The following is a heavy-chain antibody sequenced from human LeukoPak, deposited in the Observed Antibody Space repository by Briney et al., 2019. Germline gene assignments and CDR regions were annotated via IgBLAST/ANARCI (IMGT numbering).Heavy chain of an antibody. CDR3: ARSYIVVVVAAPSSYGIDV. V-gene: IGHV3-11*04. D-gene: IGHD2-15*01. Sequence: PGGSLRLSCAASGFTFSDYYMSWIRQAPGKGLEWVSYISSSGSTIYYADSVKGRFTISRDNAKNSLYLQMNSLRDEDTAVYYCARSYIVVVVAAPSSYGIDVWGQGTTVTVSS. CDR1: GFTFSDYY. J-gene: IGHJ6*02. CDR2: ISSSGSTI.